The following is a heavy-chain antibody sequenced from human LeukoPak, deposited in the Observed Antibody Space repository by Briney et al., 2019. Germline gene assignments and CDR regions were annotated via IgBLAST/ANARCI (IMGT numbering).Heavy chain of an antibody. CDR3: ARDQELWCAVDY. D-gene: IGHD5-18*01. CDR2: ISWNSGSI. CDR1: GFTFDDYA. J-gene: IGHJ4*02. V-gene: IGHV3-9*01. Sequence: QPGRFLRLSCAASGFTFDDYAMHWVRQAPGKGLEWVSGISWNSGSIGYADSVKGRFTISRDNAKNSLYLQMNSLRAEDTALYYCARDQELWCAVDYWGQGTLVTVSS.